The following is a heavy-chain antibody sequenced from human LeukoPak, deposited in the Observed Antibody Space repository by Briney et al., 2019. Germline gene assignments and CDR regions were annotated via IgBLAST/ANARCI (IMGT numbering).Heavy chain of an antibody. J-gene: IGHJ4*02. Sequence: GGSLRLSCAASGITFNNYAMSWVRQAPGKGLECVSTISVSGASAYYTDSVKGRFTISRDNSKNTLYLEMNSLRVDDTAVYYCAKGQERTRVAARPSAFDFWGQGTLVTVSS. D-gene: IGHD6-6*01. CDR2: ISVSGASA. V-gene: IGHV3-23*01. CDR1: GITFNNYA. CDR3: AKGQERTRVAARPSAFDF.